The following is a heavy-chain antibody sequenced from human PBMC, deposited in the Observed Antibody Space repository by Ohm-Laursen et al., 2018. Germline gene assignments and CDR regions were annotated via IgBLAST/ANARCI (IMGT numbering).Heavy chain of an antibody. CDR1: GFTFNSFG. CDR2: IWSDGSNN. V-gene: IGHV3-33*01. J-gene: IGHJ6*02. D-gene: IGHD3-16*01. CDR3: ASWDYYYGMDI. Sequence: SLRLSCTASGFTFNSFGMHWVRQAPGKGLEWVATIWSDGSNNYYADSVKGRFTISRDNSKNTLFVQMNSLRVDDTAVYYCASWDYYYGMDIWGQGTTVTVSS.